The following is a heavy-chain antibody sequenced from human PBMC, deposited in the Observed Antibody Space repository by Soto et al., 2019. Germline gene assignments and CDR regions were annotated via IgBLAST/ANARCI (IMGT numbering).Heavy chain of an antibody. CDR2: ISGSGGST. J-gene: IGHJ6*03. Sequence: GGSLRLSCAASGFTFSSYAMSWVRQAPGKGLEWVSAISGSGGSTYYADSVKGRFTISRDNSKNTLYLQMNSLRAEDTAVYYCAKNGDGDYQRVGYYYYYYMDVWGKGTTVTVSS. CDR1: GFTFSSYA. V-gene: IGHV3-23*01. D-gene: IGHD4-17*01. CDR3: AKNGDGDYQRVGYYYYYYMDV.